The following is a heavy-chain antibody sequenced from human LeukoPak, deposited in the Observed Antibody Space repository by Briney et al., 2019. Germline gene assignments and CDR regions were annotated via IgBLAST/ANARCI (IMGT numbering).Heavy chain of an antibody. CDR1: GGSFSGYY. J-gene: IGHJ6*03. Sequence: PSETLSLTCAVYGGSFSGYYWSWIRQPPGKGLEWIGEINHSGSTNYNPSLKSRVTISVDTSKNQFSLKLSSVTAADTAVYYCARGLSSSFSYYYYMDVWAKGPRSPSP. CDR2: INHSGST. CDR3: ARGLSSSFSYYYYMDV. D-gene: IGHD6-6*01. V-gene: IGHV4-34*01.